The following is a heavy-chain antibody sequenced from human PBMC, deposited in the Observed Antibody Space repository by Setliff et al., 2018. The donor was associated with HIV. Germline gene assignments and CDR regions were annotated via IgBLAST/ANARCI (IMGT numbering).Heavy chain of an antibody. CDR1: GYSSTSHS. D-gene: IGHD3-16*02. V-gene: IGHV1-3*04. CDR2: INTGNGNT. Sequence: ASVKVSCKASGYSSTSHSMHLVRRSPGQRLEWMGWINTGNGNTKYSQKFQDRVTITRDTSANTGYLEVTGLRFEDTAVYYCARDRVPKRGHSYREPDFDPWGQGTLVTVSS. J-gene: IGHJ5*02. CDR3: ARDRVPKRGHSYREPDFDP.